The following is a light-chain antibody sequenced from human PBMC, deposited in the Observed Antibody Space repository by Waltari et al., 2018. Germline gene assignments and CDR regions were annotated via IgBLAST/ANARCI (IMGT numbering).Light chain of an antibody. CDR2: WAS. Sequence: DIVMTQSPDSLAVSLGERATINCKSSQSILYSSNNKNCLGWFQQKPGQPPKLLIHWASTRVSVVPDRFSGSWSRTDFSLTSSSLQAEDVAVYYCQQYRSSPITFGQGTRLEI. CDR1: QSILYSSNNKNC. CDR3: QQYRSSPIT. J-gene: IGKJ5*01. V-gene: IGKV4-1*01.